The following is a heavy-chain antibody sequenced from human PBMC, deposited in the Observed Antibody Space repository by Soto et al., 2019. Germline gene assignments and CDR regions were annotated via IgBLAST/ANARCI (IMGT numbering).Heavy chain of an antibody. CDR3: ARDLVAVSGGVYSSSSGGYFFDL. CDR1: GFTFSDYY. D-gene: IGHD6-6*01. V-gene: IGHV3-11*01. CDR2: ISNSGRTL. J-gene: IGHJ4*02. Sequence: QVQLVESGGGLVKPGGSLRLSCAASGFTFSDYYMSWIRQAPGKGLEWVSYISNSGRTLYYADSMKGRLTISRDNAKNSLFLQMNSLRSEDTAVYYCARDLVAVSGGVYSSSSGGYFFDLWGQGTLVTVSS.